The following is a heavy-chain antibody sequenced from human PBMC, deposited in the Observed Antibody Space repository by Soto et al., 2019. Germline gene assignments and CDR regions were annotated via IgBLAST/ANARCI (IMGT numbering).Heavy chain of an antibody. J-gene: IGHJ5*02. Sequence: EVQLVESGGGLVKPGGSLRLSCAASGFTFSSYSMNWVRQAPGKGLEWVSSISSSSSYIYYADSVKGRFTISRDNAKNSLYLQMNSLRAEDTAVYYCARDPGTVLRYFDWHRPINWFDPWGQGTLVTVSS. CDR2: ISSSSSYI. D-gene: IGHD3-9*01. V-gene: IGHV3-21*01. CDR3: ARDPGTVLRYFDWHRPINWFDP. CDR1: GFTFSSYS.